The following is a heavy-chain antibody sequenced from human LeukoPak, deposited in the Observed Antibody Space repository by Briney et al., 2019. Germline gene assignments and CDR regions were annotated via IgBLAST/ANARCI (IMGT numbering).Heavy chain of an antibody. Sequence: GGSLRLSCAASGFTFSSYWMHWVRQAPGKGLVWVSRINSDGSSTSYADSVKGRFTISRDNAKNSLYLQMNSLRAEDTAVYYCARHIAAAGNRPFDYWGQGTLVTVSS. CDR3: ARHIAAAGNRPFDY. D-gene: IGHD6-13*01. CDR1: GFTFSSYW. J-gene: IGHJ4*02. CDR2: INSDGSST. V-gene: IGHV3-74*01.